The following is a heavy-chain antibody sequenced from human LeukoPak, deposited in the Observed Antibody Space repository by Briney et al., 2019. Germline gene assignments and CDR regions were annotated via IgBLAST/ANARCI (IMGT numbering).Heavy chain of an antibody. V-gene: IGHV3-48*03. CDR1: GFTFSSFE. Sequence: GGSLRLSCAASGFTFSSFEMNWVRQAPGKGLEWVSYISSSGSTIYYADSVKGRLTISRDNAKSSLSLQMNSLRAEDTAVYYCARGLTTSGYYYSFDYWGQGTLVTVSS. J-gene: IGHJ4*02. CDR3: ARGLTTSGYYYSFDY. D-gene: IGHD3-22*01. CDR2: ISSSGSTI.